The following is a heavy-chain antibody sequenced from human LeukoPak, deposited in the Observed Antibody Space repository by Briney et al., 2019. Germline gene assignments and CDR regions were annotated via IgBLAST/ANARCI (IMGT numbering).Heavy chain of an antibody. J-gene: IGHJ4*02. CDR3: ARGRYSPHFDY. CDR1: GGSFSGYY. V-gene: IGHV4-34*01. CDR2: INHSGST. Sequence: SETLSLTCAVYGGSFSGYYWSWIRQPPGKGLEWIGEINHSGSTNYNPSLKSRVTISVDTSKNQFSLKLSSVTAADTAVYYCARGRYSPHFDYWGRGTLVTVSS. D-gene: IGHD5-18*01.